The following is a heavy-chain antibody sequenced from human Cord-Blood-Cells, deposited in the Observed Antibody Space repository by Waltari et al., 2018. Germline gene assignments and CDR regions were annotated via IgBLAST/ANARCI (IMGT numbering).Heavy chain of an antibody. J-gene: IGHJ3*02. D-gene: IGHD3-9*01. Sequence: QMQLVQSGPEVKKPGTSVKVSCKASGFTFTSSAVQWVRQARGQRLEWIGWIVVGSGNTNYAQKFQERVTITRDMSTSTAYMELSSLRSEDMAVYYCAAEDILTGYYAFDIWGQGTMVTVSS. CDR2: IVVGSGNT. CDR3: AAEDILTGYYAFDI. V-gene: IGHV1-58*01. CDR1: GFTFTSSA.